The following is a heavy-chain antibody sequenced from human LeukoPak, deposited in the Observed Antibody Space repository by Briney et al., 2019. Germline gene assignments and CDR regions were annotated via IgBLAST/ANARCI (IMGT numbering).Heavy chain of an antibody. CDR2: IWFDGSNK. D-gene: IGHD3-22*01. Sequence: GESLRLSCAASGFTFSSYGMHWVRQAPGKGLEWVALIWFDGSNKYYADSVKGRFTISRDNSKNTLYLQMNSLRAEDTAVYYCARDRYESNGHGDYWCQGPMVTVSS. CDR3: ARDRYESNGHGDY. V-gene: IGHV3-33*01. CDR1: GFTFSSYG. J-gene: IGHJ4*02.